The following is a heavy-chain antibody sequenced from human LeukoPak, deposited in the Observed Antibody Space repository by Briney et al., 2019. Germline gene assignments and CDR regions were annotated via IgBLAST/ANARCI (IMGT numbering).Heavy chain of an antibody. Sequence: GASLRLSCAASGFTFSSYSMNWVRQAPGKGLEWVSSISSSSSYIYYADSVKGRFTISRDNAKNSLYLQMNSLRAEDTAVYYCARRGAVAGTELDAFDIWGQGTMVTVSS. CDR3: ARRGAVAGTELDAFDI. V-gene: IGHV3-21*01. D-gene: IGHD6-19*01. J-gene: IGHJ3*02. CDR1: GFTFSSYS. CDR2: ISSSSSYI.